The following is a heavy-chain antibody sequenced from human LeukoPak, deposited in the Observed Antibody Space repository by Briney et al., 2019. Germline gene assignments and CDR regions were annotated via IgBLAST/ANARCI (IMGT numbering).Heavy chain of an antibody. V-gene: IGHV3-23*01. Sequence: GGSLRLSCAASGFTFSSYAMSWVRQAPGKGLEWVSTVSGSAATTYYADSVKGRFTISRGNSKNTLYLQMNSLRAEDTAVYYCAKDRGGRWLQFVYWGQGTLVTVSS. CDR2: VSGSAATT. D-gene: IGHD5-24*01. J-gene: IGHJ4*02. CDR1: GFTFSSYA. CDR3: AKDRGGRWLQFVY.